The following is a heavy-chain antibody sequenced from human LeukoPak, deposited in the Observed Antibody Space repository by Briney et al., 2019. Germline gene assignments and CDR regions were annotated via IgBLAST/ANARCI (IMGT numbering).Heavy chain of an antibody. D-gene: IGHD3-10*01. Sequence: ASVKVSCKASGYTFTGYYMHWVRQAPGQGLEWMGWINPNSGGTNYAQKFQGRVTMTRDTSISTAYMELSRLRSDDTAVYYCARKLDDTGYGSGSFHYYYGMDVWGQGTTVTVSS. V-gene: IGHV1-2*02. J-gene: IGHJ6*02. CDR2: INPNSGGT. CDR3: ARKLDDTGYGSGSFHYYYGMDV. CDR1: GYTFTGYY.